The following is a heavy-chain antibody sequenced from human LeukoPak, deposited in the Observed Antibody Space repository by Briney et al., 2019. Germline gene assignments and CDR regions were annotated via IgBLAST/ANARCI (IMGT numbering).Heavy chain of an antibody. J-gene: IGHJ4*02. CDR3: ARFLSGYYSYFDY. Sequence: GGSLRLSCAASGFTFSSYSMNWVRQAPGKGLEWVSSISSSSYIYYADSVKGRFTISRDNAKNSLYLQMNSLRAEDTAVYYCARFLSGYYSYFDYWGQGTLVTVSS. V-gene: IGHV3-21*01. D-gene: IGHD3-22*01. CDR1: GFTFSSYS. CDR2: ISSSSYI.